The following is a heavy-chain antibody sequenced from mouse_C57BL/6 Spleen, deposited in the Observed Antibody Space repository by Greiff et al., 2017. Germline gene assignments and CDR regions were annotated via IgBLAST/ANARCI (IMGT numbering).Heavy chain of an antibody. D-gene: IGHD6-1*01. CDR3: ASSPFAY. CDR2: ISSGSSTI. Sequence: EVMLVESGGGLVKPGGSLKLSCAASGFTFSDYGMHWVRQAPEKGLEWVAYISSGSSTIDYADTVKGRFTISRDNAKNTLFLLMTSLRSEDTAMYYCASSPFAYWGQGTLVTVSA. V-gene: IGHV5-17*01. J-gene: IGHJ3*01. CDR1: GFTFSDYG.